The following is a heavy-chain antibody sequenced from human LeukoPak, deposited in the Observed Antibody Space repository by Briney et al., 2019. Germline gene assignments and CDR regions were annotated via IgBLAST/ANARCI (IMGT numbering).Heavy chain of an antibody. Sequence: SQTLSLTCAISGDSVSSNSAAWNWIRQSPSRGLEWLGRTYYRSKWYNDYAVSVKSRITINPDTSKNQFSLQLNSVTPEDTAVYYCARAYPSQWLEANWFDPWGQGTLVTVSS. CDR2: TYYRSKWYN. CDR1: GDSVSSNSAA. D-gene: IGHD6-19*01. V-gene: IGHV6-1*01. CDR3: ARAYPSQWLEANWFDP. J-gene: IGHJ5*02.